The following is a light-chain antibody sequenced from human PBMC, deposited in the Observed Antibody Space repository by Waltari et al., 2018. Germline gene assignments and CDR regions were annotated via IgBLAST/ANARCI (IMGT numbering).Light chain of an antibody. CDR1: QSLLFTSNNKNY. Sequence: DIVMTQSRVPLAVPLGERNTTNCTSSQSLLFTSNNKNYLSWYQKKAGQPPRLLLYWASTRESGVPDRFSGGGSGTEFTLSISSLQAEDVAVYYCQQYYNTPLTFGGGTKVDI. CDR2: WAS. V-gene: IGKV4-1*01. J-gene: IGKJ4*01. CDR3: QQYYNTPLT.